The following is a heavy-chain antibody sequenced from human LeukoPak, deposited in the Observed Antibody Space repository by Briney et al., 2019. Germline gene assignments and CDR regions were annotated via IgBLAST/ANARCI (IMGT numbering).Heavy chain of an antibody. V-gene: IGHV4-39*01. D-gene: IGHD3-22*01. CDR3: ARASSGYYWDFDY. CDR2: IYYRGNT. CDR1: GDSISSYNYF. Sequence: PSETLSLTCTVSGDSISSYNYFWGWIRQPPGKGLEWVGSIYYRGNTYYNPSLKRRVTLSADTSKNQFSLKVTSVTAADTAVYYCARASSGYYWDFDYWGQGALVTVSS. J-gene: IGHJ4*02.